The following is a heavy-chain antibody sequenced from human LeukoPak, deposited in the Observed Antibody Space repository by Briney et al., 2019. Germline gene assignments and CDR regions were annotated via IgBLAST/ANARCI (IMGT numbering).Heavy chain of an antibody. D-gene: IGHD2-2*01. CDR2: ISWNSGSI. CDR1: GFTFDDYA. J-gene: IGHJ4*02. Sequence: PGGSLRLSCAASGFTFDDYAMHWVRQARGKGLEWVSGISWNSGSIGYADSVKGRFTISRDNAKNSLYLQMNSLRAEDTAVYYCARDPGYCSSTSCSGWGQGTLVTVSS. CDR3: ARDPGYCSSTSCSG. V-gene: IGHV3-9*01.